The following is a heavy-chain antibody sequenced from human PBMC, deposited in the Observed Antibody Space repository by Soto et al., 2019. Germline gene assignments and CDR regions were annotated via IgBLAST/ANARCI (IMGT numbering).Heavy chain of an antibody. Sequence: ASVKVSCKASGFTFARSAVHWVRQARGQRLEWIGWIVVGSGNTNFPQKFQERVTISRDMSTSTAYMELRSLRSEDTAVYYCAADWVCDQYYGLGLWGQGTTVTVSS. CDR2: IVVGSGNT. V-gene: IGHV1-58*01. J-gene: IGHJ6*02. CDR1: GFTFARSA. CDR3: AADWVCDQYYGLGL. D-gene: IGHD3-16*01.